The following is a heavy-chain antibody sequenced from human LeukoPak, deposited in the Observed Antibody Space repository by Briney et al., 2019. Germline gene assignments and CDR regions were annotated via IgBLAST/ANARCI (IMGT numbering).Heavy chain of an antibody. CDR1: GYSISSGYY. V-gene: IGHV4-38-2*02. CDR3: AREGDYGDPLYYFDY. J-gene: IGHJ4*02. CDR2: IYHSGST. Sequence: SETLSLTCAVSGYSISSGYYWGWIRQPPGKGLEWIGSIYHSGSTYYNPSLKSQVTISVDTSKNQFSLKLSSVTAADTAVYYCAREGDYGDPLYYFDYWGQGTLVTVSS. D-gene: IGHD4-17*01.